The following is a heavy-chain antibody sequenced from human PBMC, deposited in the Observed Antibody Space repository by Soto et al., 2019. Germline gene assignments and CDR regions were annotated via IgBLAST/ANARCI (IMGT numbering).Heavy chain of an antibody. D-gene: IGHD6-19*01. CDR2: IYYSGST. J-gene: IGHJ4*02. CDR1: GGYLSNYY. V-gene: IGHV4-59*01. Sequence: PSETQSLTCTVSGGYLSNYYWSWIRQPPGKGLEWIGYIYYSGSTNYNPSLKSRVTISVDTSKNQFSLKLSSVTAADTAVYYCARGYSSGWSGNDYWGQGTLVTVSS. CDR3: ARGYSSGWSGNDY.